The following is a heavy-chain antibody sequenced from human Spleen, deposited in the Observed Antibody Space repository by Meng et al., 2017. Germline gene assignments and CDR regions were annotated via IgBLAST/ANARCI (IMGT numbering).Heavy chain of an antibody. CDR1: GGSFSDYY. CDR2: INHSGST. CDR3: ARGPTTMAHDFDY. J-gene: IGHJ4*02. V-gene: IGHV4-34*01. Sequence: QVQLQQGGARMLKPSETLSLTCVVSGGSFSDYYWSWIRHPPGKGLEWIGEINHSGSTNYNPSLESRATISVDTSQNNLSLKLSSVTAADSAVYYCARGPTTMAHDFDYWGQGTLVTVSS. D-gene: IGHD4-11*01.